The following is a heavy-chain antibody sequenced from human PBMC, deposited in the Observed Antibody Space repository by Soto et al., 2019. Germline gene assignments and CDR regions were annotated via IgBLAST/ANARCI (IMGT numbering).Heavy chain of an antibody. J-gene: IGHJ4*02. CDR1: GGTFSSYA. V-gene: IGHV1-69*05. Sequence: ASVKVSCKASGGTFSSYAISWARQAPGQGLEWMGGIIPIFGTANYAQKFQGRVTMTRDTSTSTVYMELSSLRSEDTAVYYCATVNRDSGYTGNYFDYWGQGTLVTVSS. D-gene: IGHD5-12*01. CDR3: ATVNRDSGYTGNYFDY. CDR2: IIPIFGTA.